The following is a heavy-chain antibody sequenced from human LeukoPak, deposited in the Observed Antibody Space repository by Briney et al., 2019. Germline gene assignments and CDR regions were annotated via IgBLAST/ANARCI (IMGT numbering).Heavy chain of an antibody. CDR3: ARGPYYDFWSGYYRNPYYFDY. D-gene: IGHD3-3*01. CDR1: GGSFSGYY. CDR2: INHSGST. V-gene: IGHV4-34*01. J-gene: IGHJ4*02. Sequence: SETLSLTCAVYGGSFSGYYWSWIRQPPGKGLEWIGEINHSGSTNYNPSLKSRVTISVDTSKNQFSLKLSSVTAADTAVYYCARGPYYDFWSGYYRNPYYFDYWGQGTLVTASS.